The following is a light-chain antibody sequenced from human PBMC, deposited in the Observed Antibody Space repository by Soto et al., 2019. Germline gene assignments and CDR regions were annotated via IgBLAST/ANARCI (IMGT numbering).Light chain of an antibody. CDR3: QQYSSYIFT. V-gene: IGKV1-5*03. CDR1: QSINNW. J-gene: IGKJ3*01. Sequence: DIQMTQSPSTLSASVGDRVTITCRASQSINNWLAWYQQNPGKAPKLLISKASSLESGVPSRFSGSGSGTEFTLTISSLQPDDFATYYCQQYSSYIFTFGPGTKVDIK. CDR2: KAS.